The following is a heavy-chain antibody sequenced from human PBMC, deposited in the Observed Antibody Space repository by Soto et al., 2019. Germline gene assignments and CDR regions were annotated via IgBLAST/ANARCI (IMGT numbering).Heavy chain of an antibody. Sequence: QVQLVQSGADVKKPGASVNVSCKSSGYTFTSYAMHWVRQAPGQRIEWMGLVNAGNGNTKYSQKFHRSGTITRDTSASTACMELSSLRSEDTAVYYCAREKGCSSTSRYSPQGGWFDPWGQGSLVTVSS. CDR1: GYTFTSYA. V-gene: IGHV1-3*01. CDR2: VNAGNGNT. D-gene: IGHD2-2*01. J-gene: IGHJ5*02. CDR3: AREKGCSSTSRYSPQGGWFDP.